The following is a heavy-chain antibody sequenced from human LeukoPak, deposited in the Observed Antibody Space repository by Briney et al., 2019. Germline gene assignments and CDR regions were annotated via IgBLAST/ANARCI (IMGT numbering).Heavy chain of an antibody. CDR1: GDSISSYY. CDR3: ARAGSGWSFDC. D-gene: IGHD6-19*01. Sequence: SETLPLTCTLSGDSISSYYWNWIRQPPGKGLEWIGYIYFSGSTNYNPSLKSRVTMSVDTSKNQFSLNLGSVTAADTAVYYCARAGSGWSFDCWGQGTLVTVSS. V-gene: IGHV4-59*12. CDR2: IYFSGST. J-gene: IGHJ4*02.